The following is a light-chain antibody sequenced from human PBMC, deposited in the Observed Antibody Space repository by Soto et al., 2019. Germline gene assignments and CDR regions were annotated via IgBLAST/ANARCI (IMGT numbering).Light chain of an antibody. CDR3: ETWGSNTRV. CDR2: LEGSGSY. J-gene: IGLJ3*02. CDR1: SGHSSYI. V-gene: IGLV4-60*02. Sequence: QPVLTQSSSASASLGSSVKLTCTLSSGHSSYIIAWHQQQPGKAPRYLMKLEGSGSYNKGSGVPDRFSGSSSGADRYLTISNLQFEDVADYYCETWGSNTRVFGGGTKLTVL.